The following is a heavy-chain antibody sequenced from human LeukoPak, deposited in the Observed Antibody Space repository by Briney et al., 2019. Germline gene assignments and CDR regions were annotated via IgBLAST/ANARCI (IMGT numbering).Heavy chain of an antibody. CDR2: ISYSGGST. V-gene: IGHV3-23*01. CDR1: GFTFNTYA. J-gene: IGHJ3*02. CDR3: AKATYYDILTGSWGAFDI. D-gene: IGHD3-9*01. Sequence: GGSLRLSCAASGFTFNTYAMNWVRQAPEKGLEWVSSISYSGGSTYYADSVKGRFTISRDNSKNTLYLQMNSLRAEDTAVYYCAKATYYDILTGSWGAFDIWGQGTMATVSS.